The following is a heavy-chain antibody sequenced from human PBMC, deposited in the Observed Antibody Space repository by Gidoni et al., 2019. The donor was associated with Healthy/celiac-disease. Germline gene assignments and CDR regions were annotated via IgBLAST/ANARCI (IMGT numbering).Heavy chain of an antibody. V-gene: IGHV3-23*01. J-gene: IGHJ3*02. CDR1: GFTLSSDA. Sequence: EVQLLESGGGLVQPGGSLRLSCSASGFTLSSDAMSWVRQAPGKGLECVSAISGSGGSTYYADSVKGRFTISRDNSKNTLYLQMNSLRAEDTAVYYCAKDPPPVDDAFDIWGQGTMVTVSS. CDR3: AKDPPPVDDAFDI. CDR2: ISGSGGST.